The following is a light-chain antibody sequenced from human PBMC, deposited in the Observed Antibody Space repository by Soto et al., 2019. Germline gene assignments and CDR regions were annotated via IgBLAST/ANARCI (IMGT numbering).Light chain of an antibody. CDR2: RSN. CDR3: AAWDDSRSGYWV. V-gene: IGLV1-47*01. J-gene: IGLJ3*02. CDR1: SSNIGSKY. Sequence: QLVLTQPPSASGTPGQRVTISCSGSSSNIGSKYVYWYQQLPGTAPKLLISRSNQRPSGVPDRFSGSKSGTSASLAISGLRSEDEADYYCAAWDDSRSGYWVFGGGTKVTVL.